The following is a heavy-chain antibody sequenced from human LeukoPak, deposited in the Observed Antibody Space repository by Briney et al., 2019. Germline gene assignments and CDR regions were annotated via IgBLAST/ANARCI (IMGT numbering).Heavy chain of an antibody. CDR2: MNPNSGNT. D-gene: IGHD2-2*01. J-gene: IGHJ6*03. V-gene: IGHV1-8*03. CDR3: ARGVVGIYYYYYMDV. Sequence: ASVKVSCKASGYTFTSYDINWVRQATGQGLEWMGWMNPNSGNTGYAQKFQGRVTITRNTSISTAYMELSSLRSEDTAVYYCARGVVGIYYYYYMDVWGKGTTVTISS. CDR1: GYTFTSYD.